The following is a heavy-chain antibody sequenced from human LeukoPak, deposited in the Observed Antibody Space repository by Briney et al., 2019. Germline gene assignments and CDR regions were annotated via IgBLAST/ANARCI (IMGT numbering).Heavy chain of an antibody. V-gene: IGHV3-7*01. Sequence: GGSLRLSCAASGFTFSTYWMTWVRQAPGKGLEWVANIKQDGSAKYYVDSLRGRFSIPRDNVKNSLFLQMNSLSAEDTAVYYCARCPYDSTGYYSVPSHLDYWGQGTLVTVSS. CDR3: ARCPYDSTGYYSVPSHLDY. D-gene: IGHD3-22*01. J-gene: IGHJ4*02. CDR2: IKQDGSAK. CDR1: GFTFSTYW.